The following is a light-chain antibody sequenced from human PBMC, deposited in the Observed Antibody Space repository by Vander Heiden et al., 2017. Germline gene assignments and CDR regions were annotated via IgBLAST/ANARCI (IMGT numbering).Light chain of an antibody. CDR3: QQYHNLPYT. CDR2: YAS. V-gene: IGKV1-33*01. Sequence: DIQFTQSPSSLSASVGDRVTITCQASHDISNYLNWSQQKPGQAHKLLIYYASNLERGASSRISGSGCATDSTLTISSLPPEDIATNYCQQYHNLPYTFGPGTKLEIK. J-gene: IGKJ2*01. CDR1: HDISNY.